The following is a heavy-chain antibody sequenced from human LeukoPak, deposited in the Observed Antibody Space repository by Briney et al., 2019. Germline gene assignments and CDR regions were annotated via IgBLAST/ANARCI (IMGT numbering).Heavy chain of an antibody. CDR1: KFTFSDYW. Sequence: GGSLRLSCVASKFTFSDYWMTWVRQAPGEGLQWVANIKHDGSEKYYVDSVKGRFTISRDNAKNSLYLQMASLRADDSAVYYCARVWSGSEISSSDYYYYMDVWGKGTTVTVSS. J-gene: IGHJ6*03. CDR2: IKHDGSEK. D-gene: IGHD3-3*01. V-gene: IGHV3-7*01. CDR3: ARVWSGSEISSSDYYYYMDV.